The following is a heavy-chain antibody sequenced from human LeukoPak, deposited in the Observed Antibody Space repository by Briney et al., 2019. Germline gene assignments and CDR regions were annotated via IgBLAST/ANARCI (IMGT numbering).Heavy chain of an antibody. CDR3: ARDIHYVVSISMGGADY. V-gene: IGHV1-18*01. Sequence: ASVKVSCKASGYAFTTYGISWLRQAPGQGLEWMGWISASNGNTHYAQKFQGRLTMTTDTSTSTAYMELRSLRSDDTAFYYCARDIHYVVSISMGGADYWGQGTLVTVSS. D-gene: IGHD2-15*01. CDR1: GYAFTTYG. J-gene: IGHJ4*02. CDR2: ISASNGNT.